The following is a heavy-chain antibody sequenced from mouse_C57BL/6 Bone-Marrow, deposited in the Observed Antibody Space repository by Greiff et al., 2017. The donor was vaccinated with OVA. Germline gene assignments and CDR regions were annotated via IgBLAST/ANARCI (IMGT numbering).Heavy chain of an antibody. CDR3: AKITFYYYAMDY. Sequence: VQLVESGPGLVQPSQSLSITCTVSGFSFTSYGVHWVRQSPGKGLEWLGVIWRGGSTDYNAAFMSRLSITKDNSKSQVFFKMNSLQADDTAIYYCAKITFYYYAMDYWGQGTSVTVSS. CDR2: IWRGGST. J-gene: IGHJ4*01. D-gene: IGHD1-3*01. CDR1: GFSFTSYG. V-gene: IGHV2-5*01.